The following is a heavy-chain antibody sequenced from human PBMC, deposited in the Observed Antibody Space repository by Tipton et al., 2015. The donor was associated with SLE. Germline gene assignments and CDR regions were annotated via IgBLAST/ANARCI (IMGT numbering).Heavy chain of an antibody. V-gene: IGHV4-39*07. D-gene: IGHD6-19*01. Sequence: LRLSCTVSDASISSGSYYWSWIRQHPGKGLEWIGTIYHSGSTYYNPSLKSRVTMSVDTSKKQFSLKLTSVTAADTAVYYCARYNSPSWFDPWGQGTLVTVSS. CDR3: ARYNSPSWFDP. J-gene: IGHJ5*02. CDR1: DASISSGSYY. CDR2: IYHSGST.